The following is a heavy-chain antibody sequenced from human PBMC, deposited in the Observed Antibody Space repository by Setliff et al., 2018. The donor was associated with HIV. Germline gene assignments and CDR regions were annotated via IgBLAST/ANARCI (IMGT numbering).Heavy chain of an antibody. CDR1: GDSTSSYY. CDR3: ATQIAYYDSNGYYYSAMDV. Sequence: SETLSLTCPVSGDSTSSYYWSWIRQPPGKGLEWIGYIYTTGSTNYSPSLKSRVTISLDTSKNQLSLKLSSVTAADTAVYYCATQIAYYDSNGYYYSAMDVWGQGTTVTVSS. V-gene: IGHV4-4*09. D-gene: IGHD3-22*01. CDR2: IYTTGST. J-gene: IGHJ6*02.